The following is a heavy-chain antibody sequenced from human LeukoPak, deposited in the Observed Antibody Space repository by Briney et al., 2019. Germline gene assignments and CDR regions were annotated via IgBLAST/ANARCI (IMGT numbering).Heavy chain of an antibody. CDR1: GGSISSYY. CDR3: ARALFYGDAFDY. CDR2: IYYSGST. V-gene: IGHV4-59*01. Sequence: PSETLSLTCTVSGGSISSYYWSWIRQPPGKGLEWIGSIYYSGSTNYNPSLTSRVTISVDTSKNQFSLKLSSVTAADTAVYYCARALFYGDAFDYWGQGTLVTVSS. D-gene: IGHD4-17*01. J-gene: IGHJ4*02.